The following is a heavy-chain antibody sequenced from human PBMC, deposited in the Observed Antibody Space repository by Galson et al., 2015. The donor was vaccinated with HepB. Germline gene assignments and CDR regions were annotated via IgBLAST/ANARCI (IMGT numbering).Heavy chain of an antibody. Sequence: SLRLSCAASGFTFSSYEMNWVRQAPGKGLEWVSYISSSGSTIYYADSVKGRFTISRDNTKNSLYLQMNSLRAEDTAGYYCASAQYSSSWYGGYYYYGMDVWGQGTTVTVSS. J-gene: IGHJ6*02. CDR3: ASAQYSSSWYGGYYYYGMDV. V-gene: IGHV3-48*03. CDR1: GFTFSSYE. CDR2: ISSSGSTI. D-gene: IGHD6-13*01.